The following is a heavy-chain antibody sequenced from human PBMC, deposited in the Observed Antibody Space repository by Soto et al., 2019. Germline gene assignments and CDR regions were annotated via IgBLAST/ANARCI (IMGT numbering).Heavy chain of an antibody. CDR2: INVGNGNT. CDR1: GYTFNIYA. D-gene: IGHD7-27*01. CDR3: ARDSAGTVNWGFDP. J-gene: IGHJ5*02. Sequence: QAQLVQSGAEEKKPGASVKVSCKGSGYTFNIYAMHWVRQAPGQRLEWMGWINVGNGNTKYSQKFQGRVTITTDTSASTDYMELFSLRSEDTAVYYGARDSAGTVNWGFDPWGQGTLVTVFS. V-gene: IGHV1-3*05.